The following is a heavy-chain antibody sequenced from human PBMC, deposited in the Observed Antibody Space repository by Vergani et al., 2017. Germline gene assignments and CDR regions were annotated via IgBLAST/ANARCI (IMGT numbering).Heavy chain of an antibody. CDR2: IWYDGSNK. D-gene: IGHD6-13*01. J-gene: IGHJ5*02. CDR1: GFTFSSYG. Sequence: QVQLVESGGGVVQPGRSLRLSCAASGFTFSSYGMHWVRQAPGKGLEWVAVIWYDGSNKYYADSVKGRFTISRDNSKNTLYLQMNSLRAEDTAVYYCAKDSSAVVEAAAGKDWFDPWGQGTLVTVSS. CDR3: AKDSSAVVEAAAGKDWFDP. V-gene: IGHV3-33*06.